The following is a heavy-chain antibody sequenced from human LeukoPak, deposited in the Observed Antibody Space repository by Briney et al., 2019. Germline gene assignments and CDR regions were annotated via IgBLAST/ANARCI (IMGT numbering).Heavy chain of an antibody. CDR3: AKDPGYSYGTGHFDY. V-gene: IGHV3-9*01. Sequence: GGSLRLSCAASGFTFDDYAMHWVRQAPGKGLEWVSGISWNSGSIGYADSVKGRFTISRDNAKNSLYLQMNSLRAEDTALYYCAKDPGYSYGTGHFDYWGQGTLVTVSS. CDR1: GFTFDDYA. CDR2: ISWNSGSI. D-gene: IGHD5-18*01. J-gene: IGHJ4*02.